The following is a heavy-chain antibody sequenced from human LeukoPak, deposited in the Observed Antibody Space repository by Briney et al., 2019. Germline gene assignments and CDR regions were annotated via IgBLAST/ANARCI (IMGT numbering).Heavy chain of an antibody. Sequence: SVKVSCKASGGTFSSYAISWVRQAPGQGLEWMGGIIPIFSTANYAQKFQGRVTITADESTSTAYMELSSLRSEDTAVYYCASRYCSSTSCYLPLYYYYGMDVWGQGSTVTVSS. J-gene: IGHJ6*02. CDR1: GGTFSSYA. CDR2: IIPIFSTA. D-gene: IGHD2-2*01. V-gene: IGHV1-69*01. CDR3: ASRYCSSTSCYLPLYYYYGMDV.